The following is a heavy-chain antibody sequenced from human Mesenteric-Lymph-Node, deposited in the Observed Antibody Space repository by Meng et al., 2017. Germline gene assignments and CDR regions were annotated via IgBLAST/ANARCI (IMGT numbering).Heavy chain of an antibody. D-gene: IGHD3-22*01. Sequence: VQRVQSGAEVKKPGSSVKVSCKASGGTFSSYAISWVRQAPGQGLEWMGGIIPIFGTANYAQKFQGRVTITADKSTSTAYMELSSLRSEDTAVYYCARQIYDSSGYYYGPFDYWGQGTLVTVSS. CDR1: GGTFSSYA. CDR2: IIPIFGTA. J-gene: IGHJ4*02. V-gene: IGHV1-69*06. CDR3: ARQIYDSSGYYYGPFDY.